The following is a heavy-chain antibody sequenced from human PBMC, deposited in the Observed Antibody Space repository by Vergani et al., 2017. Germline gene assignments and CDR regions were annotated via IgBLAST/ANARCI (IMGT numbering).Heavy chain of an antibody. CDR1: GGSFSGYY. J-gene: IGHJ6*03. CDR2: INHSGST. V-gene: IGHV4-34*01. Sequence: QVQLQQWGAGLLKPSETLSLTCAVYGGSFSGYYWSWIRQPPGKGLEWIGEINHSGSTNYNPSLKSRVTISVDTSQNQFSLKLSSVTAADTAVYYCARGGITARVRYYYYYMDVWGKGTTVTVSS. D-gene: IGHD6-6*01. CDR3: ARGGITARVRYYYYYMDV.